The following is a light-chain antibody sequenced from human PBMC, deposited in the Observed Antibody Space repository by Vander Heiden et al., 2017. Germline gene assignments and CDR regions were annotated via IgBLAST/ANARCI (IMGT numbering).Light chain of an antibody. CDR1: QSLLHSNGYNY. Sequence: DIVMTQSPLSLPVTPGEPASISCRSSQSLLHSNGYNYLDWYLQKPGQSPRLLIYLGSNRASGVPDRFSGSGSGTDFTLKISRVEAEDVGVYYCMQALQTPVFTFGPGTKVDIK. V-gene: IGKV2-28*01. CDR2: LGS. CDR3: MQALQTPVFT. J-gene: IGKJ3*01.